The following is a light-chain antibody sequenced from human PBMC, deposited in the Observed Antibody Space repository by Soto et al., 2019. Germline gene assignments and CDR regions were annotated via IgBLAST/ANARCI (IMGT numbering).Light chain of an antibody. J-gene: IGLJ1*01. CDR3: SSYTTGSTLYV. CDR1: SNDIGAYKY. V-gene: IGLV2-14*01. CDR2: EVS. Sequence: QAVLTQPASVSGSPGQSITISCTGSSNDIGAYKYVSWYQQYPGKAPKLIIFEVSNRPSGVSNRFSGSKSGNMASLTIAGLQAEDEADYHCSSYTTGSTLYVFGGGTKLTVL.